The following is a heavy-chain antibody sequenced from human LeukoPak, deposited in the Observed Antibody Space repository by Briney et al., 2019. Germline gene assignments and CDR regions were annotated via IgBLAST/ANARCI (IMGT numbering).Heavy chain of an antibody. J-gene: IGHJ6*02. CDR3: ARSGYSSSWYSRWDYYYYGMDV. D-gene: IGHD6-13*01. CDR1: GGSISSGSYY. V-gene: IGHV4-61*02. Sequence: SETLSLTCTVSGGSISSGSYYWSWIRQPAGKGLEWIGRIYTSGSTNYNPSLKNRVTISVDTSKNQFSLKLSSVTAADTAVYYCARSGYSSSWYSRWDYYYYGMDVWGQGTTVTVSS. CDR2: IYTSGST.